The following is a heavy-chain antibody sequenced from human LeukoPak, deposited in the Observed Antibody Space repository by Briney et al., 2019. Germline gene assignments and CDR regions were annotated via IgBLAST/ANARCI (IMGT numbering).Heavy chain of an antibody. CDR3: ARDRESWYVNYYYYMDV. CDR2: ISTYNGNT. V-gene: IGHV1-18*01. D-gene: IGHD6-13*01. Sequence: ASVKVSCKASGYTFNSYGISWVRQAPGQGLEWMGWISTYNGNTNYAQKFQGRVTMTTDTFTNIAYMELRRLRSDDTAVYYCARDRESWYVNYYYYMDVWGKGTTVTISS. CDR1: GYTFNSYG. J-gene: IGHJ6*03.